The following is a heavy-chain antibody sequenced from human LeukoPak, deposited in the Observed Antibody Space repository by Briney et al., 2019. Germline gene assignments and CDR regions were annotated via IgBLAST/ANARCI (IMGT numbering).Heavy chain of an antibody. Sequence: GSLRLSCSASGFTFSSYAIHWVRQAPGKGLEYVSAISSSGDSTYYADSVKGRFTISRDNSKNTLYLEMSSLRAEDTAVYYCVKRGSSWSIDYWGQGTLVTVSS. V-gene: IGHV3-64D*06. CDR1: GFTFSSYA. D-gene: IGHD6-13*01. CDR2: ISSSGDST. CDR3: VKRGSSWSIDY. J-gene: IGHJ4*02.